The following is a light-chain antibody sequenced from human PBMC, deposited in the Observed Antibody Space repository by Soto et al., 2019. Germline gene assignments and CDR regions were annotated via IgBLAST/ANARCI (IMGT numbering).Light chain of an antibody. J-gene: IGKJ1*01. CDR2: DAS. CDR3: QQCGDSRT. CDR1: QSVNISY. V-gene: IGKV3-20*01. Sequence: DIVLTQSPGTLSLSPGERGTLSCRASQSVNISYLAWYQQKPGQPPRLLIYDASSRASGVPDRFSGGGSGTVFTSTISRLEQEDFAVYIWQQCGDSRTFGQGTKVDMK.